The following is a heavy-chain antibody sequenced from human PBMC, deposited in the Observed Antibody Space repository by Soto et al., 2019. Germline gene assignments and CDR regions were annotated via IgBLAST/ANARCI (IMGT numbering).Heavy chain of an antibody. CDR3: ARQVHPGSSSD. V-gene: IGHV1-8*01. J-gene: IGHJ4*02. D-gene: IGHD6-19*01. Sequence: ASVKVSCKASGYTFTSYDINWVRQAPGQGLEWVGWINPTSEYTAHAQKFQGRVTLTREISTATAYMGLSSLTSEDTAVYFCARQVHPGSSSDCGLGNQVIVSS. CDR1: GYTFTSYD. CDR2: INPTSEYT.